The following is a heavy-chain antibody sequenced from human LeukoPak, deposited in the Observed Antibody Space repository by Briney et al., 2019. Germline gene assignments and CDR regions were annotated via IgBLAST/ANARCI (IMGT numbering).Heavy chain of an antibody. J-gene: IGHJ6*03. V-gene: IGHV4-59*08. CDR3: ARQKGVAGNYYYYMDV. Sequence: SETLSLTCTVSGGSISSYYWNWIRQAPGKGLEWIGYIYYSGSTNYNPSLKSRVTISVDTSKNQFSLKLNSVTAADTAVYYCARQKGVAGNYYYYMDVWAKGPRSPSP. CDR1: GGSISSYY. CDR2: IYYSGST. D-gene: IGHD6-19*01.